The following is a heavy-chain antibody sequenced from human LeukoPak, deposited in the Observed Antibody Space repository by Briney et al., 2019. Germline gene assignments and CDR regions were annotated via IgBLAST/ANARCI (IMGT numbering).Heavy chain of an antibody. J-gene: IGHJ6*03. V-gene: IGHV3-53*01. Sequence: GGSLRLFCAASGFTLSSNYMSWVRQAPGKGLEWVSVIYSGGSTYYADSVKGRFTISRDNSKNTLYLQMNSLRAEDTAVYYCARDLRSSSSRGYYYYYMDVWGKGTTVTVSS. CDR1: GFTLSSNY. CDR2: IYSGGST. D-gene: IGHD6-6*01. CDR3: ARDLRSSSSRGYYYYYMDV.